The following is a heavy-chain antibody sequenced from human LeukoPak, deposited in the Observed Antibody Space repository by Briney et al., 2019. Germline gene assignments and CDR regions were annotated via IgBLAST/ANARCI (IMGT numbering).Heavy chain of an antibody. Sequence: GGSLRLSCAASGFSFSNYAMNWVRQAPGKGLEWVSSIRGNGGSTYYAASVKGRFIISRDNSKNTLSLQMNSLRAEDTAVYYCAKDLDTTVVIDAFDMWGQGTMVTVSS. V-gene: IGHV3-23*01. J-gene: IGHJ3*02. CDR1: GFSFSNYA. CDR3: AKDLDTTVVIDAFDM. CDR2: IRGNGGST. D-gene: IGHD4-23*01.